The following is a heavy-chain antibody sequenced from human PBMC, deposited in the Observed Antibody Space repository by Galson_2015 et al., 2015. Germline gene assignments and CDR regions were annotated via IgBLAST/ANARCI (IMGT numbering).Heavy chain of an antibody. V-gene: IGHV6-1*01. CDR2: TYYRSKWYN. CDR1: GDSVSSNSAA. J-gene: IGHJ4*02. D-gene: IGHD2-15*01. Sequence: CAISGDSVSSNSAAWNWIRQSPSRGLEWLGRTYYRSKWYNDYAFSVKSRITINPDTSTNQFSLQLSSVTPEDTAKYYCARSYCSGGSCYSDYFDYWGQGTLVTVSS. CDR3: ARSYCSGGSCYSDYFDY.